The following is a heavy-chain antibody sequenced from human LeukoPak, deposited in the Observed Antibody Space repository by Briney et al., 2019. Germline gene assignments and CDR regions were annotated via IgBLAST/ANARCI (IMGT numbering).Heavy chain of an antibody. J-gene: IGHJ5*01. V-gene: IGHV1-2*02. CDR1: GYTFTGYY. CDR3: AWGYSSGWFDY. Sequence: RAASVKVSCKASGYTFTGYYMHWVRQAPGQGLEWMGWINPNSGGTNYAQKSQGRVTMTRDTSISTAYMEVSSLRSDDTAIYFCAWGYSSGWFDYWGQGTPVTVSS. CDR2: INPNSGGT. D-gene: IGHD6-19*01.